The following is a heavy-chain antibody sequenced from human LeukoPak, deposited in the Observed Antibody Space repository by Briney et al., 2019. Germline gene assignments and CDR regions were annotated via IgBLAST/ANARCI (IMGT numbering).Heavy chain of an antibody. Sequence: PGGSLRLSCAASGFTFSTSWMDWVRQAPGKGLEWVGRIKSKTDGGTTDYAAPVKGRFTISRDDSKNTLYLQMNSLKTEDTAVYYCRVWFGELLYFDYWGQGTLVTVSS. V-gene: IGHV3-15*01. CDR2: IKSKTDGGTT. D-gene: IGHD3-10*01. J-gene: IGHJ4*02. CDR1: GFTFSTSW. CDR3: RVWFGELLYFDY.